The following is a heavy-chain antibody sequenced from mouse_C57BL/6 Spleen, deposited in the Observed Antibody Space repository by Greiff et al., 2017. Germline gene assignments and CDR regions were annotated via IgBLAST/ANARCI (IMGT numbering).Heavy chain of an antibody. J-gene: IGHJ4*01. V-gene: IGHV1-54*01. CDR1: GYAFTNYL. CDR2: INPGSGGT. D-gene: IGHD2-5*01. CDR3: ARRSNSYYAMDY. Sequence: QVHVKQSGAELVRPGTSVKVSCKASGYAFTNYLIEWVKQRPGQGLEWIGVINPGSGGTNYNEKFKGKATLTADKSSSTAYMQLSSLTSEDSAVYFCARRSNSYYAMDYWGQGTSVTVSS.